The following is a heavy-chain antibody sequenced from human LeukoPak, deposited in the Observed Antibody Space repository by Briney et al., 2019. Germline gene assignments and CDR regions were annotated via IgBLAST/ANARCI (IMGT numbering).Heavy chain of an antibody. CDR3: ARVSSGYYDSSGYYYSYYYYGMDV. V-gene: IGHV1-69*01. Sequence: GSSVKVSCKASGGTFSSYAISWVRQAPGQGLEWMGGIIPIFGTANYAQKFQGRVTITADESTSTAYMELSSLRSEDTAVYYCARVSSGYYDSSGYYYSYYYYGMDVWGQGTTVTVSS. J-gene: IGHJ6*02. CDR1: GGTFSSYA. CDR2: IIPIFGTA. D-gene: IGHD3-22*01.